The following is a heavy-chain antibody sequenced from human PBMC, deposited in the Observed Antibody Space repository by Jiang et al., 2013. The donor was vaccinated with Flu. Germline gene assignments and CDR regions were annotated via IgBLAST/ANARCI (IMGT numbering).Heavy chain of an antibody. J-gene: IGHJ6*02. V-gene: IGHV4-59*02. CDR2: SGDT. CDR3: ARGYKGGFHPSYYYYGLDV. D-gene: IGHD5-12*01. Sequence: ASVSDYYWSWIRQPPGKGLEWIGYSGDTNYNPSLKSRVTVSVDTSKNQFSLMLSSVTAADSAVYYCARGYKGGFHPSYYYYGLDVWGQGTTVTVSS. CDR1: ASVSDYY.